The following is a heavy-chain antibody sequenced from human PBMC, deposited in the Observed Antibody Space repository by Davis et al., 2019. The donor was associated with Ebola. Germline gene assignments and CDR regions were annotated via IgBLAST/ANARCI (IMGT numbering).Heavy chain of an antibody. Sequence: ASVQVTCKTSGYSFTNYAIHWVCQAPGHRLEWMGWINARNGNTEYSQKFQGRVTITRDTSASTAYMELSSLRSEDTAVYYCARGRYNWNGELDYWGQGTLVTVSS. CDR3: ARGRYNWNGELDY. V-gene: IGHV1-3*01. J-gene: IGHJ4*02. D-gene: IGHD1-20*01. CDR2: INARNGNT. CDR1: GYSFTNYA.